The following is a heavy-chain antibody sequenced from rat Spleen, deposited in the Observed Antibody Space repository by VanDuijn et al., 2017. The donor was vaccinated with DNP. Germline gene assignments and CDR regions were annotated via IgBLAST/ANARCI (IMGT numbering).Heavy chain of an antibody. CDR3: ARHDYYASPYYAMDA. V-gene: IGHV5-25*01. J-gene: IGHJ4*01. CDR1: GFTFSSYY. D-gene: IGHD1-12*01. CDR2: ISPSGSRT. Sequence: EVQLVESGGGLIQPGRSLKLSCAASGFTFSSYYMAWVRQAPKKGLEWVAAISPSGSRTYYPDSVKGRFAISRVDAKSSLYLQMSSLKSEDTATYYCARHDYYASPYYAMDAWGQGTAVTVSS.